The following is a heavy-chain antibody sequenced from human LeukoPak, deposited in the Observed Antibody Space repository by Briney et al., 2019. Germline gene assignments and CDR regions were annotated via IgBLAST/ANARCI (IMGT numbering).Heavy chain of an antibody. V-gene: IGHV1-8*01. CDR3: ARVPYCGGDCYNRYFDY. J-gene: IGHJ4*02. CDR2: MNPNSGNT. D-gene: IGHD2-21*02. Sequence: ASVKVPCKASGYTFTSYDINWVRQATGQGLEWMGWMNPNSGNTGYAQKFQGRVTMTRNTSISTAYMELSSLRSEDTAVYYCARVPYCGGDCYNRYFDYWGQGTLVTVSS. CDR1: GYTFTSYD.